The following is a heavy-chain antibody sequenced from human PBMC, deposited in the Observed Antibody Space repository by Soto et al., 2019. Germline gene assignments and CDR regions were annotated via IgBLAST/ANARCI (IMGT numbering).Heavy chain of an antibody. CDR3: ARAADTAMVTGVDY. CDR1: GFTFSDYY. J-gene: IGHJ4*02. Sequence: GGSLRLSCAASGFTFSDYYMSWIRQAPGKGLEWVSYISSSGSTIYYAHSVKGRFTISRDNAKNSLYLQMNSLRAEDTAVYYCARAADTAMVTGVDYWGQGTLVTVSS. V-gene: IGHV3-11*01. D-gene: IGHD5-18*01. CDR2: ISSSGSTI.